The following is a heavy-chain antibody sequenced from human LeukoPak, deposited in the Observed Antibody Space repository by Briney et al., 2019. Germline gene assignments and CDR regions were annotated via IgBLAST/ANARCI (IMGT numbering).Heavy chain of an antibody. D-gene: IGHD4-17*01. CDR1: GVVFSSFA. CDR3: ARDPRPYGDYGRFDN. J-gene: IGHJ4*02. V-gene: IGHV3-30*04. CDR2: ISYDGRDK. Sequence: YLSLLGSASGVVFSSFALQWVYQTPDKGLEWVAVISYDGRDKVYRDSVKGRFTISRDNSNSTVLLQMNSLREEDSGLYYCARDPRPYGDYGRFDNWGQGTLITVSS.